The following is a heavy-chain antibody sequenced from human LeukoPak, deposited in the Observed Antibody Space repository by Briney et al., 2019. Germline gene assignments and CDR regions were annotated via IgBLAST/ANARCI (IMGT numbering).Heavy chain of an antibody. D-gene: IGHD3-3*01. CDR3: ARDGDYDFWSGLPAHDAFDI. Sequence: GGSLRLSCAASGFTFSSYAMSWIRQAPGKGLEWVSYISSSGSTIYYADSVKGRFTISRDNAKNSLYLQMNSLRAEDTAVYCCARDGDYDFWSGLPAHDAFDIWGQGTMVTVSS. V-gene: IGHV3-11*04. J-gene: IGHJ3*02. CDR2: ISSSGSTI. CDR1: GFTFSSYA.